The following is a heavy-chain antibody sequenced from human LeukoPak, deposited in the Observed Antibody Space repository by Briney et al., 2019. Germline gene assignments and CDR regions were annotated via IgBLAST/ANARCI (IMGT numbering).Heavy chain of an antibody. CDR1: GFTFSSYA. V-gene: IGHV3-23*01. Sequence: GGSLRLPCAASGFTFSSYAMSWVRQAPGKGLEWVSAISGSGGSTYYADSVKGRFTISRDNSKNTLYLQMNSLRAEDTAVYYCAKDSWLIQLWLEYWGQGTLVTVSS. CDR2: ISGSGGST. CDR3: AKDSWLIQLWLEY. J-gene: IGHJ4*02. D-gene: IGHD5-18*01.